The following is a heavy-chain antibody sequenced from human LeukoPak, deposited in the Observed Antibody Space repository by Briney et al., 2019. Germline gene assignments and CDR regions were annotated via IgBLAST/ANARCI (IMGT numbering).Heavy chain of an antibody. CDR2: INHNGST. CDR3: ARGPPYYYDGSGYYYFDY. CDR1: GGSFSGYY. Sequence: LETLSLTCAVYGGSFSGYYWTWIRQPPGKGLEWIGEINHNGSTNYNPSLKSRVTISVDTSKNLFSLKLSSVTAADTAVYYCARGPPYYYDGSGYYYFDYWGQGTLVTVSS. J-gene: IGHJ4*02. V-gene: IGHV4-34*01. D-gene: IGHD3-22*01.